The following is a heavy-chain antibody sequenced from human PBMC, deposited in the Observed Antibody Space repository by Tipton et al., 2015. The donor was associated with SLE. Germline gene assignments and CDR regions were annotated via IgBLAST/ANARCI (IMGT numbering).Heavy chain of an antibody. Sequence: LSSYNMNWVRQAPGKGLEWVSSIRSDSSYKYYADSVKGRFTISRDSAKNSLYLQMDSLRAEDTAVYYCARDYDFWSGQMDAFDIWGQGTMVTVSS. J-gene: IGHJ3*02. CDR1: LSSYN. D-gene: IGHD3-3*01. V-gene: IGHV3-21*01. CDR2: IRSDSSYK. CDR3: ARDYDFWSGQMDAFDI.